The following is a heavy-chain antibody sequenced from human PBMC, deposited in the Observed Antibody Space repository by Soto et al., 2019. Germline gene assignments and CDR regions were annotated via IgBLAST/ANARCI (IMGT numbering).Heavy chain of an antibody. CDR1: GFTSSSYA. J-gene: IGHJ4*02. Sequence: GGSLRLSCAASGFTSSSYAMHWVRQAPGKGLEWVAVISYDGSNKYYADSVKGRFTISRDNSKNTLYLQMNSLRAEDTAVYYCARGWYEFDYWGQGTLVTVSS. CDR3: ARGWYEFDY. D-gene: IGHD2-15*01. V-gene: IGHV3-30-3*01. CDR2: ISYDGSNK.